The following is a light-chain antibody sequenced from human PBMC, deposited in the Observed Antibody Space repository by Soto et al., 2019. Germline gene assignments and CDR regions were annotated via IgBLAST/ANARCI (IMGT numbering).Light chain of an antibody. CDR1: QGIRNL. V-gene: IGKV1D-16*01. J-gene: IGKJ5*01. CDR2: GTS. Sequence: EIQMTQSPSSLSASVGDRVTITFRASQGIRNLLVWYQQKPEKAPKSLIYGTSNLESGVPSRFSGSGSATDYTLTISSLQPVDFATYYCQQYDSYPITFGQGTRLEIK. CDR3: QQYDSYPIT.